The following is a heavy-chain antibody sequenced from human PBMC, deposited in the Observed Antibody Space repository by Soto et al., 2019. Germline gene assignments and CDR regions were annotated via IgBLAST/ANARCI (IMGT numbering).Heavy chain of an antibody. D-gene: IGHD6-6*01. CDR1: GGTFSSYA. CDR3: ARESGASSSSGYYYYGMDV. J-gene: IGHJ6*02. V-gene: IGHV1-69*01. Sequence: QVQLVQSGAEVKKPGSSVKVSCKASGGTFSSYAISWVRQAPGQGLEWMGGIIPIFGTANYAQKFQGRVTITAGESTSTAYMELSSLRSEDTAVYYCARESGASSSSGYYYYGMDVWGQGTTVTVSS. CDR2: IIPIFGTA.